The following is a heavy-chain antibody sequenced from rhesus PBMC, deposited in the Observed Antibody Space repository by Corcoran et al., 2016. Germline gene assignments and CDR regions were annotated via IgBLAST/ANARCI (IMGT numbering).Heavy chain of an antibody. CDR2: IYGNSAST. V-gene: IGHV4-73*01. D-gene: IGHD3-28*01. Sequence: QVQLQQWGEGLVKPSETLSLTCAVYGGSISGYYYWSWIRQPPGKGLEWIGYIYGNSASTNYNPSRKTRVTISQDTAKNQFSLKLSSVTAADTAVDYCARGKGLFDYWVQGVLVTVSS. CDR1: GGSISGYYY. CDR3: ARGKGLFDY. J-gene: IGHJ4*01.